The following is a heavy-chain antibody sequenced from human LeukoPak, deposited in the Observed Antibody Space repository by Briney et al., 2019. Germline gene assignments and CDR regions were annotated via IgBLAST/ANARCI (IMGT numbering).Heavy chain of an antibody. D-gene: IGHD6-13*01. CDR3: ARRVPNLGIAAAGFDP. CDR2: IYCSGST. CDR1: GGSISSYY. V-gene: IGHV4-59*08. Sequence: SETLSLTCTVSGGSISSYYWSWIRQPPGKGLEWIGYIYCSGSTNYNPSLKSRVTISVDTSKNQFSLKLSSVTAADTAVYYCARRVPNLGIAAAGFDPWGQGTLVTVYS. J-gene: IGHJ5*02.